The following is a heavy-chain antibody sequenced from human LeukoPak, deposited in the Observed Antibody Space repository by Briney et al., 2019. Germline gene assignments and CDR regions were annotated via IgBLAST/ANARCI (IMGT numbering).Heavy chain of an antibody. CDR1: GGSISGYY. CDR3: ARYRQGTSGNDY. CDR2: IYYGGST. J-gene: IGHJ4*02. D-gene: IGHD2-8*01. V-gene: IGHV4-59*01. Sequence: SETLSLTCIVSGGSISGYYWSWIRQPPGKGLEWLGYIYYGGSTKYTPSLKSRVSFSVYTSKNQFSLRLTSVTAADTAVYYCARYRQGTSGNDYWGQGTLVTVSS.